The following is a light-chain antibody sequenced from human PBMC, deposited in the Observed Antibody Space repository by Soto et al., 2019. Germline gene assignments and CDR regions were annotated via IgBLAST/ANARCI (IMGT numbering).Light chain of an antibody. V-gene: IGLV2-8*01. Sequence: QSALTQPPSASXXPGQSVTLSCTGTSSDVGGYTYVSWYQQHPGKAPKLMIYEVSKRPSGVPDRFAGSKSGNTASLTVSGLQADDEADYSCNSYAGSKNLVSGGGTKLTVL. CDR2: EVS. CDR1: SSDVGGYTY. CDR3: NSYAGSKNLV. J-gene: IGLJ2*01.